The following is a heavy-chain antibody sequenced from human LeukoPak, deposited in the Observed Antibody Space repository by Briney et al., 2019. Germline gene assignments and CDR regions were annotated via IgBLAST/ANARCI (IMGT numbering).Heavy chain of an antibody. V-gene: IGHV1-69*05. CDR3: ARDLRYYYDSSGYYYFDP. D-gene: IGHD3-22*01. J-gene: IGHJ5*02. Sequence: SVKVSCKASGGTFSSYAISWVRQAPGQGLEWMGRIIPIFGTANYAQKFQGRVTITTDESTSTAYMELSSPRSEDTAVYYCARDLRYYYDSSGYYYFDPWGQGTLVTVSS. CDR1: GGTFSSYA. CDR2: IIPIFGTA.